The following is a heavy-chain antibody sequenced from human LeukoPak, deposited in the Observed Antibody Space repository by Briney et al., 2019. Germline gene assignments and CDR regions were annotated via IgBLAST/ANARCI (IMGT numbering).Heavy chain of an antibody. J-gene: IGHJ6*03. V-gene: IGHV3-23*01. CDR3: AKAPLTHCSSTSCYYYMDV. Sequence: PGGSLRLSCAASGFTFSSYAMSWVRQAPGKGLEWVSAISGSGGSTYYADSVKGRFTISRDNSKNTLYLQMNSLRAEDTAVYYCAKAPLTHCSSTSCYYYMDVWGKGTTVTVSS. D-gene: IGHD2-2*01. CDR2: ISGSGGST. CDR1: GFTFSSYA.